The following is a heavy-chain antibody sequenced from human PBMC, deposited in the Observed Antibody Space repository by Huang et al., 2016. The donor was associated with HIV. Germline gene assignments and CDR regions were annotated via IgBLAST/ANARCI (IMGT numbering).Heavy chain of an antibody. CDR1: GTSFNDYY. D-gene: IGHD3-3*01. Sequence: HVQLQQWGAGVLKPSETLSLTCADYGTSFNDYYWSWVRPLSGRRLGWIGGGKHTGEGNANPSLKSRVTPSTDPAKQKFSLRLASVTAADAAVYYWARIPTPSYYGFWSVSMSHEDVYFYNKDVWSQGTTV. CDR3: ARIPTPSYYGFWSVSMSHEDVYFYNKDV. V-gene: IGHV4-34*02. J-gene: IGHJ6*02. CDR2: GKHTGEG.